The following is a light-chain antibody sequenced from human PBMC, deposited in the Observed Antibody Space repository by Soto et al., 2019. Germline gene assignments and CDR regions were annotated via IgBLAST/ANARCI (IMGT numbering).Light chain of an antibody. J-gene: IGKJ1*01. Sequence: EIVLTQSPATLSLSPGDTGTLSCRASQSVISNSLVWYQQKPGQVPRLLIYGASNRATGIPDRFSGSGSGTDFPLTISKLEPEDFAGDFCQEYGTSPGTFGQGTKVDIK. CDR3: QEYGTSPGT. CDR2: GAS. V-gene: IGKV3-20*01. CDR1: QSVISNS.